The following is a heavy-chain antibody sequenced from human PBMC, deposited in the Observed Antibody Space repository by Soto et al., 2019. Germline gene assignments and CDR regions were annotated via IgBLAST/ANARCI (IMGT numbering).Heavy chain of an antibody. V-gene: IGHV3-30*04. D-gene: IGHD2-21*02. J-gene: IGHJ4*02. CDR2: ISHDGRVT. CDR3: AREPYGDSQYFDY. CDR1: GFTFNSLS. Sequence: QVQLVESGGGMVQPGTSLRLSCAASGFTFNSLSLHWVRQRPDKGLEWVAVISHDGRVTFYADFVKGRFTVSRDNSKNPIYLQVNSLRAEDTAVYHCAREPYGDSQYFDYWGQGTLVTVSS.